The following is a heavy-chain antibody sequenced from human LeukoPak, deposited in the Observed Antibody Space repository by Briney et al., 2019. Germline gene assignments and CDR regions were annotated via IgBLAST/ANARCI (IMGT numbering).Heavy chain of an antibody. D-gene: IGHD6-19*01. J-gene: IGHJ4*02. CDR2: INSDGYSI. CDR3: ARAIAEAGTDS. Sequence: GGSLRLSCAASGFTFSNYWMHWVRQAPGKGPVWLARINSDGYSISYADSVKGRFTISRDNAKKTLYLQMNTLRAEDTAMYYCARAIAEAGTDSWGQGTLVTVSS. V-gene: IGHV3-74*01. CDR1: GFTFSNYW.